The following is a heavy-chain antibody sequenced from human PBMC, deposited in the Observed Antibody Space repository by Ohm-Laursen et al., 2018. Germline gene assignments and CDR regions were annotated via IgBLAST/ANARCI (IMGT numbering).Heavy chain of an antibody. Sequence: SETLSLTCTVSGGSISSYYWSWIRQPAGKGLEWIGRIYTSGSTNYNPSLKSRVTMSVDTSKNQFSLKLSSVTAADTAVYYCARDGDSSGWYNLLPTNAFDIWGQGTMVTVSS. D-gene: IGHD6-19*01. CDR3: ARDGDSSGWYNLLPTNAFDI. V-gene: IGHV4-4*07. CDR1: GGSISSYY. CDR2: IYTSGST. J-gene: IGHJ3*02.